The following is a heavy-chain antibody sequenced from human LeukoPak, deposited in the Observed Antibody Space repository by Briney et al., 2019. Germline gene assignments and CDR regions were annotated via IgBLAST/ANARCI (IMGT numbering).Heavy chain of an antibody. D-gene: IGHD3-22*01. Sequence: PGGSLRLSCAASAFTFSSYWMHWVRQAPGKGLVWVSRINSDGSTTTYADSVKGRFTISRDNAKNTLYLQMNSLRAEDTAVYYCAKDLTGQYYYDSSGYSKEEYFDYWGQGTLVTVSS. V-gene: IGHV3-74*01. J-gene: IGHJ4*02. CDR3: AKDLTGQYYYDSSGYSKEEYFDY. CDR2: INSDGSTT. CDR1: AFTFSSYW.